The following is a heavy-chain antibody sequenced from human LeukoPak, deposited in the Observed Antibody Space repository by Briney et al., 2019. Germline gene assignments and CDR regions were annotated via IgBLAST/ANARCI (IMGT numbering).Heavy chain of an antibody. Sequence: ASVKVSCKASGYTFTVYYMYWVRQAPGQGLEWMGRINPNSGDTDYAQNFQGRVTMTRDTSISTAYMELTNLRSDDTAVYYCARGYCCGGTCYLVENWFDPGGQGTLVTVTS. CDR1: GYTFTVYY. J-gene: IGHJ5*02. V-gene: IGHV1-2*06. D-gene: IGHD2-15*01. CDR2: INPNSGDT. CDR3: ARGYCCGGTCYLVENWFDP.